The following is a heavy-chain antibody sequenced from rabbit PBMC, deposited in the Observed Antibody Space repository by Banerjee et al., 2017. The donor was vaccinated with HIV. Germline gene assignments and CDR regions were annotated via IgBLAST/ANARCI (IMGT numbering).Heavy chain of an antibody. D-gene: IGHD4-1*01. Sequence: QEQLEESGGDLVKPEGSLTLTCKASGFDLSSYYYMCWVRQAPGKGLEWIACIYVDSVANTYYANWAKGRFTISKTSSTTATLQMTSLTAADTATYFCARDLAGVIGWNFNLWGPGTLVTVS. CDR3: ARDLAGVIGWNFNL. CDR1: GFDLSSYYY. CDR2: IYVDSVANT. J-gene: IGHJ4*01. V-gene: IGHV1S45*01.